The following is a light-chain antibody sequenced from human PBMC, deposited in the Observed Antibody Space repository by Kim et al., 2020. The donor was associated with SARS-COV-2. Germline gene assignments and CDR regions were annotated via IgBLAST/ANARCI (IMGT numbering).Light chain of an antibody. J-gene: IGKJ1*01. Sequence: AVGDRGTITGRAIQSIGSWLAWYQQKPGKAPKLLIYKASSLESGVPSRFSGSGAGTEFTLTISSLQPDDFATYYCQQYNTYLTWTFGQGTKVDIK. CDR2: KAS. CDR3: QQYNTYLTWT. V-gene: IGKV1-5*03. CDR1: QSIGSW.